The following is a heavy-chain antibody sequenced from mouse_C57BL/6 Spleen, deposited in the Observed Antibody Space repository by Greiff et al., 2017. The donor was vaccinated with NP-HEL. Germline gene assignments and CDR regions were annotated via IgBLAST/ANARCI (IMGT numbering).Heavy chain of an antibody. CDR3: AREGYGSSYAMDY. Sequence: VQLKESGPELVKPGASVKIPCKASGYTFTDYNMDWVKQSHGKSLEWIGDINPNNGGTIYNQKFKGKATLTVDKSSSTAYMELRSLTSEDTAVYYCAREGYGSSYAMDYWGQGTSVTVSS. CDR1: GYTFTDYN. J-gene: IGHJ4*01. CDR2: INPNNGGT. D-gene: IGHD1-1*01. V-gene: IGHV1-18*01.